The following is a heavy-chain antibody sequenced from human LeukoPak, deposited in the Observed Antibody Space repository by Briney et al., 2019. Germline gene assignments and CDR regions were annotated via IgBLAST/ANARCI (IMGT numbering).Heavy chain of an antibody. J-gene: IGHJ5*02. CDR2: ISGSGGST. Sequence: GGSLRLSCAASGLTFSSYAMSWVRQAPGKGLEWVSAISGSGGSTYYADSVKGRFTISRDNSKNTLYLQMNSLRAEGTAVYYCAKRTTPNSGSYYNWFDPWGQGTLVTVSS. D-gene: IGHD1-26*01. CDR3: AKRTTPNSGSYYNWFDP. V-gene: IGHV3-23*01. CDR1: GLTFSSYA.